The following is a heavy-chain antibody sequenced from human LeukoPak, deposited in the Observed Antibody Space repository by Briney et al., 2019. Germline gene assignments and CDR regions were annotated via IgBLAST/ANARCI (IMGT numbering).Heavy chain of an antibody. D-gene: IGHD2-21*02. V-gene: IGHV4-39*01. CDR3: ARQFGPVVTATFDY. Sequence: PSETLSLTCTVSGGSISSSSYYWGWIRQPPGKGLEWIGSIYYSGSTYYNPSLKSRVTISVDTSKNQFSLKLSSVTAADTAVYYCARQFGPVVTATFDYWGQGTLVTVSS. CDR1: GGSISSSSYY. J-gene: IGHJ4*01. CDR2: IYYSGST.